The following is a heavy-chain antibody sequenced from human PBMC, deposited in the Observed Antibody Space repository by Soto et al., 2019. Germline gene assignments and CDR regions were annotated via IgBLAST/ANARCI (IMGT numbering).Heavy chain of an antibody. CDR1: GGSISSSSYY. Sequence: TSETLSLTCTVSGGSISSSSYYWGWIRQPPGKGLEWIGSIYYSGSTYYNPSLKSRVTISVDTSKNQFSLKLSSVTAADTAVYYCARDYYDSSGYYPSLWFDPWGQGTLVTVSS. D-gene: IGHD3-22*01. CDR3: ARDYYDSSGYYPSLWFDP. CDR2: IYYSGST. J-gene: IGHJ5*02. V-gene: IGHV4-39*07.